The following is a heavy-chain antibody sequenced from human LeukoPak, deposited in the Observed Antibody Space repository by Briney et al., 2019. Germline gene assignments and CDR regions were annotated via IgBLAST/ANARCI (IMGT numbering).Heavy chain of an antibody. CDR2: IYYSGST. CDR1: GGSISSSNYY. V-gene: IGHV4-39*01. CDR3: ASPSIGPFDY. D-gene: IGHD3-3*02. J-gene: IGHJ4*02. Sequence: SETLSLTCTVSGGSISSSNYYWGWIRQPPGKGLEWIGSIYYSGSTSYNPSLKSRVTISVDTSKNQFSLKLSSATAADTAVYYCASPSIGPFDYWGQGTLVTVSS.